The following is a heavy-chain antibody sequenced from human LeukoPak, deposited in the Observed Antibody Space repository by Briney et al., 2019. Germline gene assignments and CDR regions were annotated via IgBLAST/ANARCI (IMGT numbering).Heavy chain of an antibody. Sequence: SGGSLRLSCAASGFTFSSYWMNWVRQAPGKGLEWVANINQDGSDKYYVDSVKGRFTISRDNSKNTLYLQMNSLRAEDTAVYYCARRAGAYSHPYDYWGQGTLVTVSS. D-gene: IGHD4/OR15-4a*01. CDR1: GFTFSSYW. V-gene: IGHV3-7*03. J-gene: IGHJ4*02. CDR2: INQDGSDK. CDR3: ARRAGAYSHPYDY.